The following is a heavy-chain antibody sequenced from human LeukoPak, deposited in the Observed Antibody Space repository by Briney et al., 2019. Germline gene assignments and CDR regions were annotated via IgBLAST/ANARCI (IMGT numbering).Heavy chain of an antibody. V-gene: IGHV3-7*01. D-gene: IGHD6-19*01. J-gene: IGHJ3*02. CDR1: GFTFSSFW. CDR2: IKHDGSEK. CDR3: ARQAREWAVAGYDAFDI. Sequence: GGSLRLSCAASGFTFSSFWMTWVRQAPGTGLEWVASIKHDGSEKYYVDSVKGRFTSSRDNAKNSLYLQMNSLRAEDTAVYYCARQAREWAVAGYDAFDIWGQGTMVTVSS.